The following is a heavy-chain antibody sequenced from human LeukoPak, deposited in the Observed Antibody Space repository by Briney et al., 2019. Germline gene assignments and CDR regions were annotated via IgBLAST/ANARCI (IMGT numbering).Heavy chain of an antibody. D-gene: IGHD5-12*01. CDR3: ARGGGSGYDWGTVY. Sequence: GGSLRLSCAASGFTFSSHWMSWVRQAPGKGLEWVANIKQDGSEKYYVDSVKGRFTISRENAKNSLYLQMDSLTAEDTAVYYCARGGGSGYDWGTVYWGQGTLVTVSS. V-gene: IGHV3-7*04. J-gene: IGHJ4*02. CDR2: IKQDGSEK. CDR1: GFTFSSHW.